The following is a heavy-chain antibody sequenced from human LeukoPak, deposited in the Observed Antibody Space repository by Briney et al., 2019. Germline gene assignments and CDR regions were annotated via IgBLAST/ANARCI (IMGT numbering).Heavy chain of an antibody. Sequence: GGSLRLSCAASGFNFSSYAMNWVRQAPGKGLEWVSAISSSGGGTYSADSVKGRFTISRDNSKNTLYLQMNSLRAEDTAVYYCAKGVGEGAFDIWGQGTMVSVSS. CDR3: AKGVGEGAFDI. V-gene: IGHV3-23*01. D-gene: IGHD3-10*01. CDR2: ISSSGGGT. J-gene: IGHJ3*02. CDR1: GFNFSSYA.